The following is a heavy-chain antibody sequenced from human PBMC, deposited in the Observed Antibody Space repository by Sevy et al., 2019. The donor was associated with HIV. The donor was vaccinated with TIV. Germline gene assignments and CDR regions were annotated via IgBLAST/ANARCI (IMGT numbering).Heavy chain of an antibody. D-gene: IGHD3-22*01. Sequence: SENLSLTCAVYGGSFSGYYWSWIRQPPGKGLEWIGEINHSGSTNYNPSLKSRVTISVDTSKNQFSLKLSSVTAADTAVYYCAREADYYDSSGYYPVVDYWGQGTLVTVSS. CDR3: AREADYYDSSGYYPVVDY. J-gene: IGHJ4*02. V-gene: IGHV4-34*01. CDR2: INHSGST. CDR1: GGSFSGYY.